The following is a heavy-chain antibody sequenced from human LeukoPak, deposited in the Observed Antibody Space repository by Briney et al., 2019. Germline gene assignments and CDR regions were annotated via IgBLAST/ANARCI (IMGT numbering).Heavy chain of an antibody. CDR2: IFYSGST. V-gene: IGHV4-59*08. Sequence: PSETPSLTCTVSGGSISSYYWSWIRQPPGKGLEWIGYIFYSGSTNYNPSLKSRVTMSVDTSKNQFSLKLSSVTAADMAVYYCARSSAAGSGYYYFDYWGQGTLVTVSS. CDR1: GGSISSYY. CDR3: ARSSAAGSGYYYFDY. J-gene: IGHJ4*02. D-gene: IGHD3-22*01.